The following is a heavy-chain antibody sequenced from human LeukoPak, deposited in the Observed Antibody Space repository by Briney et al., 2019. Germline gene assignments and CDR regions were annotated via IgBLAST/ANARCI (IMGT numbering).Heavy chain of an antibody. CDR3: AKGGGALLQDAFDI. Sequence: GGSLRLSCAASGFTFNTYAMTWVRQAPGKGLEWVAFIRYDGSNKYYADSVKGRFTISRDNSKNTLYLQMNSLRAEDTAVYYCAKGGGALLQDAFDIWGQGTMVTVSS. V-gene: IGHV3-30*02. J-gene: IGHJ3*02. CDR1: GFTFNTYA. CDR2: IRYDGSNK. D-gene: IGHD2/OR15-2a*01.